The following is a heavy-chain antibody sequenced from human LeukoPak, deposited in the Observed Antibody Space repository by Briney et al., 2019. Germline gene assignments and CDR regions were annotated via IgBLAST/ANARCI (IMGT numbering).Heavy chain of an antibody. V-gene: IGHV3-23*01. J-gene: IGHJ4*02. D-gene: IGHD6-13*01. CDR1: GFTFSSYA. Sequence: GGSLRLSCAASGFTFSSYAMSWVRQAPGEGLEWVSAISGSGGSTYYADSVKGRFTISRDNSKNTLYLQMNSLRAEDTAVYYCAKSERRAAASYGEFDYWGQGTLVTVFS. CDR2: ISGSGGST. CDR3: AKSERRAAASYGEFDY.